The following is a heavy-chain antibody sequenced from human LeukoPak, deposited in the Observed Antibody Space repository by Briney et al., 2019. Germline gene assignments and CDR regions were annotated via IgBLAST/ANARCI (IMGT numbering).Heavy chain of an antibody. V-gene: IGHV3-74*01. Sequence: ETLSLTCAVYGGSFSGYYWSWIRQPPGKGLVWVSRINSDGSSTSYADSVKGRFTISRDNAKNTLYLQMNSLRAEDTAVYYCARDLGDYDSSLYYFDYWGQGTLVTVSS. J-gene: IGHJ4*02. CDR3: ARDLGDYDSSLYYFDY. CDR2: INSDGSST. CDR1: GGSFSGYY. D-gene: IGHD3-22*01.